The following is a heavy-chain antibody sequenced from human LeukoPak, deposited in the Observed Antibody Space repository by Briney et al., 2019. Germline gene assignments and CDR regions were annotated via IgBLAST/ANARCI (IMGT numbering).Heavy chain of an antibody. CDR3: ARAPWSPLHFSSSWRNWFDP. Sequence: PGGSLRLSCAASGFTFSDYYMSWIRQAPGKGLEWVSYISSSGSTIYYADSVKGRFTISRDNAKNSLYLQMNSLRAEDTAVYYCARAPWSPLHFSSSWRNWFDPWGQGTLVTVSS. V-gene: IGHV3-11*04. D-gene: IGHD6-13*01. CDR2: ISSSGSTI. J-gene: IGHJ5*02. CDR1: GFTFSDYY.